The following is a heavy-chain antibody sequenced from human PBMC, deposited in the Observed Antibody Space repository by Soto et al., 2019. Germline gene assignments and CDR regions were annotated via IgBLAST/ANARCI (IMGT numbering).Heavy chain of an antibody. V-gene: IGHV1-18*04. CDR1: GYTFTTYG. Sequence: ASVKVSCKASGYTFTTYGISWVRQAPGQGLEWMGWISTYNGNTNYAQKFQGRVTMTTDTPTSTAYMGLRSLRSDDTAVYYCARGGSSSWYGAFDIWGQGTMVTVSS. CDR3: ARGGSSSWYGAFDI. CDR2: ISTYNGNT. J-gene: IGHJ3*02. D-gene: IGHD6-13*01.